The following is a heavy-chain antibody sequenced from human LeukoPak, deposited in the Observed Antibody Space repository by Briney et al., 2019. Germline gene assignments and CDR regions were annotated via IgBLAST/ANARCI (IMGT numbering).Heavy chain of an antibody. D-gene: IGHD3-9*01. Sequence: PSETLSLTCGVSGYYLSSRYYLGWIRQPPGNGLEWIWRIYHSGSIYYNPSLTSRVTISVDTSKNQFSLKLSSVTAADTAVYYCARDYYDILTGRKRGIHWFDAWGQGTLVTVSS. CDR1: GYYLSSRYY. J-gene: IGHJ5*02. CDR3: ARDYYDILTGRKRGIHWFDA. CDR2: IYHSGSI. V-gene: IGHV4-38-2*02.